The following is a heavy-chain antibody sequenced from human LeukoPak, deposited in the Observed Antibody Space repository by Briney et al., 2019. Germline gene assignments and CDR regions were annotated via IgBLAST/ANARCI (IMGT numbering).Heavy chain of an antibody. D-gene: IGHD6-19*01. CDR3: ARLEQWLVPSGVGWFDP. V-gene: IGHV1-3*01. CDR2: INAGNGNT. J-gene: IGHJ5*02. CDR1: GYTFTSYA. Sequence: ASVKVSCKASGYTFTSYAMHWVRQAPGQRLEWMGWINAGNGNTKYSQKFQGRVTITRDTSASTAYMELSSLRSEDTAVYYCARLEQWLVPSGVGWFDPWGQGTLVTVPS.